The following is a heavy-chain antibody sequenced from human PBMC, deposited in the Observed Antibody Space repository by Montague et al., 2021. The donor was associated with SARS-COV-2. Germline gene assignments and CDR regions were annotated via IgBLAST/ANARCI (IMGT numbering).Heavy chain of an antibody. CDR2: IRHGGST. CDR1: GGSFSTYS. Sequence: SETLSLTCAVHGGSFSTYSWNWIRQPPGKGLEWIGEIRHGGSTNYNPSLKSRVTISADTSKNQFSLKLTSVAAADTAVYYCARLGDGVVPSPILGVGPYYSYDCMDVWGKGTTVTVSS. V-gene: IGHV4-34*01. CDR3: ARLGDGVVPSPILGVGPYYSYDCMDV. D-gene: IGHD3-10*01. J-gene: IGHJ6*03.